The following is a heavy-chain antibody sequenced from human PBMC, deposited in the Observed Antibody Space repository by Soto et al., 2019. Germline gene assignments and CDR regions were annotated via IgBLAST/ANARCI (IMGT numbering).Heavy chain of an antibody. V-gene: IGHV4-59*12. CDR1: GTSFGTYY. D-gene: IGHD3-9*01. CDR2: IYYSGSI. J-gene: IGHJ4*02. Sequence: SETLSLTCAVSGTSFGTYYWSWIRQPPGKGLEWIGYIYYSGSIYYNPSLKSRVTISVDTSKNQFSLKLSSVTAADTAVYYCARTNTYYDILTGPLDYWGQGTLVTVSS. CDR3: ARTNTYYDILTGPLDY.